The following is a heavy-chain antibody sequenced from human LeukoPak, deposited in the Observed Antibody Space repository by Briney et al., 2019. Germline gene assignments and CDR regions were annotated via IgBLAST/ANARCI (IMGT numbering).Heavy chain of an antibody. D-gene: IGHD3-3*01. Sequence: SETLSLTCAVYGGSFSGYYWSWIRQPPGKGLEWIGEINHSGSTNYNPSLKSRVTISVDTSKNQFSLKLNSVTAADTAVYYCARGVGYYDFWSGYSPNFDYWGQGTLVTVSS. CDR2: INHSGST. CDR1: GGSFSGYY. V-gene: IGHV4-34*01. J-gene: IGHJ4*02. CDR3: ARGVGYYDFWSGYSPNFDY.